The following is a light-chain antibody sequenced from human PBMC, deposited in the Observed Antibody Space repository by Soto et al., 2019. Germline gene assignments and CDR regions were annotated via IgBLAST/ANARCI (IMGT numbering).Light chain of an antibody. J-gene: IGKJ1*01. Sequence: DIVLTQSPGTLSLSPGERATLSCRSSQSVSSNYLAWYQQKPDQAPRLVIYDVSGRATGIPDRFSGSGSGTAFTLTISRLEPEDSAVYCCHQYGISPTFGQGTKVELK. CDR2: DVS. V-gene: IGKV3-20*01. CDR1: QSVSSNY. CDR3: HQYGISPT.